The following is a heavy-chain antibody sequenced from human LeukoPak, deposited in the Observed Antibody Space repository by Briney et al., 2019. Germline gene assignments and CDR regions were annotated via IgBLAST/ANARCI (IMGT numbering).Heavy chain of an antibody. CDR3: ARRSGYDFWSGYYGSYYFDY. V-gene: IGHV4-34*01. Sequence: SETLSLTCAVYGGSFSGYYWSWIRQPPGKGLEWIGEINHSGSTNYNPSLKSRVTISVDTSKNQFSLKLSSVTAADTAVYYCARRSGYDFWSGYYGSYYFDYWGQGTLVTVSS. D-gene: IGHD3-3*01. CDR1: GGSFSGYY. CDR2: INHSGST. J-gene: IGHJ4*02.